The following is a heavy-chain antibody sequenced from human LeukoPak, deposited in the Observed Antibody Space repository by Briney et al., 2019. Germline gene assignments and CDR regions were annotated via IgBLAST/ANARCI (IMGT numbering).Heavy chain of an antibody. CDR1: GDSLSGYH. CDR2: IYVSGNT. CDR3: ARGDLRRDGFNYPFDI. D-gene: IGHD5-24*01. V-gene: IGHV4-4*07. Sequence: SETLSLTCSVSGDSLSGYHWSWIRQSAGKGLEWIGRIYVSGNTNYNPSLKSRVTMAVDTSKNQFSLSLNSVTAADTAVYCCARGDLRRDGFNYPFDIWGQGTMVTVSS. J-gene: IGHJ3*02.